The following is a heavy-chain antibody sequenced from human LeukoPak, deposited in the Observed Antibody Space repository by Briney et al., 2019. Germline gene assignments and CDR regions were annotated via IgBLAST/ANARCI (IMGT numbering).Heavy chain of an antibody. CDR1: GYSFIDYY. CDR3: ARIGISARGTNFHH. CDR2: INSNSADT. Sequence: ASVKVSCKTSGYSFIDYYIHWVRQAPGQGLEWMGWINSNSADTNYAQNFQGRVTMTRDTSISTAYMELSRLRSDDTALYYCARIGISARGTNFHHWGQGTLVTVSS. J-gene: IGHJ1*01. V-gene: IGHV1-2*02. D-gene: IGHD6-13*01.